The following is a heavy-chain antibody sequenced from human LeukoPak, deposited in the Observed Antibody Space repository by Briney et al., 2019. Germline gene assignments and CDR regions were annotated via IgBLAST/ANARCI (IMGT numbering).Heavy chain of an antibody. CDR2: MNPNSGNT. J-gene: IGHJ4*02. CDR3: ARGQRAYYYGSGSYGY. D-gene: IGHD3-10*01. V-gene: IGHV1-8*01. Sequence: GASVKVSCKASGYTFTSYDINWVRQATGQGLEWMGWMNPNSGNTGYAQKFQGRVTMTRNTSISTAYMELSSLRSEDTAVCYCARGQRAYYYGSGSYGYWGQGTLVTVSS. CDR1: GYTFTSYD.